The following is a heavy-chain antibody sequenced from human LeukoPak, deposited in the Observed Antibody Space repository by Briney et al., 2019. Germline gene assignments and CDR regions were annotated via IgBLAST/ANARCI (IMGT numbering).Heavy chain of an antibody. Sequence: GGSLRLSCVASGFTLSTYWMSWVRQAPGKGLDWVASIKQDGSEKYYVDSVKGRFTISRDNAKNSLYLQMNSLRAEDTAVYYCARLIRPYFDYWGQGTLVTVSS. CDR1: GFTLSTYW. CDR2: IKQDGSEK. J-gene: IGHJ4*02. CDR3: ARLIRPYFDY. V-gene: IGHV3-7*05.